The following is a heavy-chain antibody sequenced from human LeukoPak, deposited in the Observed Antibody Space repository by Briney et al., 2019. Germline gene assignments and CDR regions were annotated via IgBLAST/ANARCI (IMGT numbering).Heavy chain of an antibody. V-gene: IGHV4-39*07. Sequence: SETLSLTCTVSGGSISSSSYYWGWIRQPPGKGLEWIGSIYYSGSTYYNPSLKSRVTISVDTSKNQFSLKLSSVTAADTAVYYCARVQWELKNYYYYMDVWGKGTTVTVSS. D-gene: IGHD1-26*01. CDR3: ARVQWELKNYYYYMDV. J-gene: IGHJ6*03. CDR2: IYYSGST. CDR1: GGSISSSSYY.